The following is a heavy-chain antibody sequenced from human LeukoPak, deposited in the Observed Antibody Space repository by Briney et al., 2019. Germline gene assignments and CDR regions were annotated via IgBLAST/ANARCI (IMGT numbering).Heavy chain of an antibody. CDR2: ISDIGSI. CDR3: AGHHPRNTVDF. CDR1: GGSISSYY. V-gene: IGHV4-59*08. J-gene: IGHJ4*02. Sequence: SETLSLTCTVPGGSISSYYWSWIRQPPGKGLEWIAYISDIGSINYNPSLKSRVTISLDTSKNQFSLKLSPVTAADTAVYYCAGHHPRNTVDFWGQGTLVTVSS. D-gene: IGHD2/OR15-2a*01.